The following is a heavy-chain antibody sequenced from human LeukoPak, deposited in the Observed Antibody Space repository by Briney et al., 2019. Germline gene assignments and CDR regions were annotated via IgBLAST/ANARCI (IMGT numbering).Heavy chain of an antibody. CDR1: GFTFSSYW. J-gene: IGHJ4*02. CDR2: INTDGSST. CDR3: ERPGGSSSPGY. Sequence: GGSLRLSCAASGFTFSSYWMHWVRQAPGKGLVWVSHINTDGSSTTYADSVKGRLTISRDNAKNTLYLQMNSLRAEDTAVYYWERPGGSSSPGYWGQGTLVTVPS. D-gene: IGHD6-6*01. V-gene: IGHV3-74*01.